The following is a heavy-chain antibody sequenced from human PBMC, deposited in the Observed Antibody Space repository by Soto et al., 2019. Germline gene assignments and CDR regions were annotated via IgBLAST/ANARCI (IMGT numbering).Heavy chain of an antibody. D-gene: IGHD5-18*01. CDR3: AKGGEWIQLWYNWFDP. Sequence: VQLLESGGGLVQPGGSLRLSCAASGFTFSSYAMSWVRQAPGKGLEWVSAISGSGGSTYYADSVKGRFTISRDNSKNTLYLQMNSLRAEDTAVYYCAKGGEWIQLWYNWFDPWGQGTLVTVSS. CDR2: ISGSGGST. V-gene: IGHV3-23*01. CDR1: GFTFSSYA. J-gene: IGHJ5*02.